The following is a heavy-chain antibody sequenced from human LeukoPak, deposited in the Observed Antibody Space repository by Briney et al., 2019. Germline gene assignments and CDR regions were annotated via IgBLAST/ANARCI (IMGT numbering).Heavy chain of an antibody. CDR1: GFTFSRYS. J-gene: IGHJ4*02. V-gene: IGHV3-21*01. CDR3: ARDPGYYDSSGYYVDY. CDR2: ISSSSSYI. Sequence: GGSLRLSCAASGFTFSRYSMNWVRRAPGKGLEWLSSISSSSSYIYYADSVKGRFTISRDNAKNSLYLQMNSLRAEDTAVYYCARDPGYYDSSGYYVDYWGQGTLVTVSS. D-gene: IGHD3-22*01.